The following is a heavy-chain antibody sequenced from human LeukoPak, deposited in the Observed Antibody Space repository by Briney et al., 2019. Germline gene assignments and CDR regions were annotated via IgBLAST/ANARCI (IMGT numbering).Heavy chain of an antibody. J-gene: IGHJ4*02. V-gene: IGHV3-21*01. D-gene: IGHD4-17*01. CDR2: ISGSGTDI. Sequence: PGGSLRLSCAASGFTFNTYSMNWVRQTPGKGLEWVSSISGSGTDIYYAESMKDRITISRENAKNSLYLQMNSLRAEDTAVYYCARDKTYGEQFASWGQGTLVTVSS. CDR1: GFTFNTYS. CDR3: ARDKTYGEQFAS.